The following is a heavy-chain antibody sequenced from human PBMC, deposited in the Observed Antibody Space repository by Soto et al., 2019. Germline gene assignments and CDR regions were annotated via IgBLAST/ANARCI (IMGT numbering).Heavy chain of an antibody. Sequence: EVQLVESGGGLVKPGGSLRLSCAASGFTFSSYSMNWVRQAPGKGLEWVSSISSSSSYIYYADSVKGRFTISRDNAKNSLYLQMSSLRAEDTAVYYCARAPPWAAAAWFDPWGQGTLVTVSS. CDR1: GFTFSSYS. V-gene: IGHV3-21*01. D-gene: IGHD6-13*01. CDR3: ARAPPWAAAAWFDP. CDR2: ISSSSSYI. J-gene: IGHJ5*02.